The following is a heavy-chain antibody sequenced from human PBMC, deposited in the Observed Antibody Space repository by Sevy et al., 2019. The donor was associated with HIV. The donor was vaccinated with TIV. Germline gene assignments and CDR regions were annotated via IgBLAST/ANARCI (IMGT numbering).Heavy chain of an antibody. CDR2: ISGSGETT. CDR1: GLTFNSHA. V-gene: IGHV3-23*01. D-gene: IGHD3-3*01. Sequence: GESLKISCAASGLTFNSHAMSWVRQPPGRGLEWVSAISGSGETTVYAVSVRGRFTISRDNSKNTLFLVMNSLRAEDTAVYYCAKDYMLNLWRGYFDSWGQGTLVTVSS. J-gene: IGHJ4*02. CDR3: AKDYMLNLWRGYFDS.